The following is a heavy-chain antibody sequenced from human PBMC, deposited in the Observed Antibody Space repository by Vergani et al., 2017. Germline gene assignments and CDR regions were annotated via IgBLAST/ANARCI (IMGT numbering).Heavy chain of an antibody. J-gene: IGHJ5*02. CDR2: TWYDGNNK. V-gene: IGHV3-33*01. CDR3: ARDLRLLYNRFDP. D-gene: IGHD1-14*01. Sequence: QVQLVESGGRVVRPGRSLRLSCAASGFTFNPYGMPCVRQAPGKELEWVAVTWYDGNNKQYTDSVKGRFTISRDNSKSTMYLQMNSLRDEDTGVYYCARDLRLLYNRFDPWGQGTLVTVSS. CDR1: GFTFNPYG.